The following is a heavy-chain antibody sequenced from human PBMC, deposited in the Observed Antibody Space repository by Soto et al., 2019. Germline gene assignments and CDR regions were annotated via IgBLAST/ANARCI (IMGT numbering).Heavy chain of an antibody. J-gene: IGHJ4*02. CDR1: GYSINNGYY. D-gene: IGHD1-7*01. CDR2: IYRTGST. Sequence: SETLSLTCAVSGYSINNGYYWGWIRQPPGQGLEWIGEIYRTGSTNYNPSLKSRVTISLDKSENQFSLKVTSLTAADTAVYYCASRDPGTSVDYWGQGTLVTVSS. V-gene: IGHV4-38-2*01. CDR3: ASRDPGTSVDY.